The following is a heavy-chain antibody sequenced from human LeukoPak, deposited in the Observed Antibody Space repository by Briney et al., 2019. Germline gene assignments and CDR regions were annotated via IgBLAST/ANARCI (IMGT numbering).Heavy chain of an antibody. CDR2: ISSDGSDK. CDR1: GFTFSTHA. J-gene: IGHJ4*02. Sequence: GRSLRLSCAASGFTFSTHAMHWVRQPPGKGLEWVAVISSDGSDKYYADSVKGRFTISRDNSKNTLYLQMSSLRAEDTTVYYCARSSSSYFYTSLDYWGQGTLVTVSS. V-gene: IGHV3-30*15. D-gene: IGHD5-18*01. CDR3: ARSSSSYFYTSLDY.